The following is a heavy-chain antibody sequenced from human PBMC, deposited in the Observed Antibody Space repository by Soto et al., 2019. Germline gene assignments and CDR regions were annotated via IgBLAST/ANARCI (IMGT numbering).Heavy chain of an antibody. CDR1: GDSFTTYW. V-gene: IGHV5-51*01. Sequence: GESMQISCKSYGDSFTTYWIVWLRQMPGKGLEWMGGMHPGESDTRYSPSFQGQVTISADKSITTAYLEWSTLKASDTAMYYCARHEATYYNFYGMDVWGQGTTVTVSS. CDR3: ARHEATYYNFYGMDV. CDR2: MHPGESDT. J-gene: IGHJ6*02.